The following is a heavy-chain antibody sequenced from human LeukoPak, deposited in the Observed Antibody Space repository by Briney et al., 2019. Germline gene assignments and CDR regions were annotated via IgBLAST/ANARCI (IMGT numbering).Heavy chain of an antibody. CDR2: INPNSGGT. Sequence: ASVKVSCKASGYTFTGYHMHWVRQAPGQGLEWMGWINPNSGGTNYAQKFQGRVTMTRDTSITTAYMELSRLRSDDTAVYYCARAVRTVYYFDYWGQGTLVTVSS. V-gene: IGHV1-2*02. J-gene: IGHJ4*02. CDR3: ARAVRTVYYFDY. D-gene: IGHD3-10*01. CDR1: GYTFTGYH.